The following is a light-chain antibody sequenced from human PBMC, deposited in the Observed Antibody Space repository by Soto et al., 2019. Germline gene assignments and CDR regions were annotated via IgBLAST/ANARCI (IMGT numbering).Light chain of an antibody. CDR1: QTISNNY. CDR3: QQYAGSPWT. V-gene: IGKV3-20*01. Sequence: ETVLTQSPGTLSLSPGERATLSCRASQTISNNYLAWYRQTPGQAPSLLIYGASNRATGIADRFSGSGSGTDFTHLISRLEPEDFALYYCQQYAGSPWTFGQGTKVEMK. CDR2: GAS. J-gene: IGKJ1*01.